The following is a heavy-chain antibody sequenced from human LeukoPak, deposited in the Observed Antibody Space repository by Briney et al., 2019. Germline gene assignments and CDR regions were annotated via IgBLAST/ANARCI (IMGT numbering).Heavy chain of an antibody. D-gene: IGHD3-10*01. J-gene: IGHJ4*02. Sequence: PSETLSLTCSVSGGAIGSDGYYWNWIRQHPGQGLEWIGYIYYSGSASYNPSLKSRVTISVDTSKNQFSLRLSSVTAADTAVYYCARGSYYGFSGDSWGQGSLVTVSS. CDR1: GGAIGSDGYY. V-gene: IGHV4-31*03. CDR2: IYYSGSA. CDR3: ARGSYYGFSGDS.